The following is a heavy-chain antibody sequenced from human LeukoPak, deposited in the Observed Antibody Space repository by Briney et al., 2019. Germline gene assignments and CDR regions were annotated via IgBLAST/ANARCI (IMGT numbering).Heavy chain of an antibody. CDR2: ISAYNGNT. J-gene: IGHJ6*02. CDR3: AREAPYDYVFYGMDV. Sequence: GASVKVSCKASGYTFTSYGISWVRQAPGQGLEWMGWISAYNGNTNYAQKLQGRVTMTTDTSTSKAYMELRSLRSDDTAVYYCAREAPYDYVFYGMDVWGQGATVTVSS. D-gene: IGHD3-16*01. CDR1: GYTFTSYG. V-gene: IGHV1-18*01.